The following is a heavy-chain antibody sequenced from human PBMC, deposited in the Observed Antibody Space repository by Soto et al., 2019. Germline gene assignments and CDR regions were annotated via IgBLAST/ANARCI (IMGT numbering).Heavy chain of an antibody. D-gene: IGHD2-8*01. J-gene: IGHJ6*02. CDR2: INPRSGGT. CDR3: ARGDSTDCSNGVCSFFYNHDMDV. Sequence: ASVKVSCKASGYSFTDYHIHWVRQAPGQGLEWLGRINPRSGGTSTAQKFQGWVTMTTDTSISTASMELTRLTSDDTAIYYCARGDSTDCSNGVCSFFYNHDMDVWGQGTTVTVS. CDR1: GYSFTDYH. V-gene: IGHV1-2*04.